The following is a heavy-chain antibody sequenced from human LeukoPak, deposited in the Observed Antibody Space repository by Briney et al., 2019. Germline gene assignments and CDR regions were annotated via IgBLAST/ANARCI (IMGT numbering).Heavy chain of an antibody. V-gene: IGHV4-31*03. CDR2: IYYSGST. Sequence: SETLSLTCTVSGGSISSGGYHWSWIRQHPGKGLEWIGYIYYSGSTYYNPSLKSRVTISVDTSKNQFSLKLSSVTAADTAVYYCARDRYNPDGPDYYDSSGSRAWFDPWGQGTLVTVSS. D-gene: IGHD3-22*01. CDR3: ARDRYNPDGPDYYDSSGSRAWFDP. CDR1: GGSISSGGYH. J-gene: IGHJ5*02.